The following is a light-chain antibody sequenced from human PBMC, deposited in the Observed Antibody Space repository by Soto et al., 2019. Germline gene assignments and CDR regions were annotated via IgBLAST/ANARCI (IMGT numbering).Light chain of an antibody. V-gene: IGKV3-15*01. Sequence: EVVMTQSPATLSVSPGERVTLSCRASQSINAHLAWYQQKPGQAPRLLIHGASTRATGIPARFSGSGFGTEFILTLSGLQYEDFAVYHCPLYNHWLCTFGQGTKVEIQ. CDR1: QSINAH. CDR2: GAS. J-gene: IGKJ1*01. CDR3: PLYNHWLCT.